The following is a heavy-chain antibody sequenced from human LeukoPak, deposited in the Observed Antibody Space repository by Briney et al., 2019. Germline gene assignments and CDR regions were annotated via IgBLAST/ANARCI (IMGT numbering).Heavy chain of an antibody. Sequence: ASVKVSCKVSGYTLSELSMHWVRQAPGKGLEWMGGFDPEDGETVYAQKFQGRLTMTEDTSTDTAYMELSSLRSDDTAVYYCATGRWELHFDYWGQGTLVTVSS. CDR1: GYTLSELS. D-gene: IGHD1-26*01. CDR2: FDPEDGET. J-gene: IGHJ4*02. V-gene: IGHV1-24*01. CDR3: ATGRWELHFDY.